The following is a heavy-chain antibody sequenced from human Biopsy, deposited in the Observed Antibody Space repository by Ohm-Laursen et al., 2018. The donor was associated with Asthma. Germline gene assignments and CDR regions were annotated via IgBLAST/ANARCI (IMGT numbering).Heavy chain of an antibody. V-gene: IGHV3-30*03. D-gene: IGHD4-17*01. Sequence: SLRLSCAASGFTFSSYGMHWVRQAPGKGLEWVAVISYDGSNKYYADSVKGRFTISRDNSKNALYLQMNSLRAEDTAVYYCAREGGDYLSGYYYYYGMDVWGQGTTVTVSS. CDR3: AREGGDYLSGYYYYYGMDV. J-gene: IGHJ6*02. CDR1: GFTFSSYG. CDR2: ISYDGSNK.